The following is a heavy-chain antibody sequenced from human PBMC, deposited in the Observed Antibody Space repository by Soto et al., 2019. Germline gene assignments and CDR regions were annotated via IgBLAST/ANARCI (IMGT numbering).Heavy chain of an antibody. CDR3: VRHGNGTPYYFDF. CDR2: LDPSDSYT. Sequence: EVQLVQSGAEVKTPGESLRISCKGSGYKFIGYWISWVRQMPGKGLEWVGRLDPSDSYTSYSPSFQGHVTVSVDKSISTAYLQWRSLQASDTARYYCVRHGNGTPYYFDFWGRGTLVSVSS. D-gene: IGHD1-1*01. V-gene: IGHV5-10-1*03. CDR1: GYKFIGYW. J-gene: IGHJ4*02.